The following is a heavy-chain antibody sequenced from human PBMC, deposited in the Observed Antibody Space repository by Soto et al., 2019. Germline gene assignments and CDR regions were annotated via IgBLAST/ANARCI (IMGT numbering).Heavy chain of an antibody. D-gene: IGHD5-18*01. Sequence: SETLSLTCAVSGGSISSGGYSWSWIRQPPGKGLEWIGYIYHSGSTYYNPSLKSRVTISVDTSKNQFSLKLSSVTAADTAVYYCASNSYGYIFYDHWGQGTLVTVSS. CDR3: ASNSYGYIFYDH. J-gene: IGHJ4*02. CDR2: IYHSGST. CDR1: GGSISSGGYS. V-gene: IGHV4-30-2*05.